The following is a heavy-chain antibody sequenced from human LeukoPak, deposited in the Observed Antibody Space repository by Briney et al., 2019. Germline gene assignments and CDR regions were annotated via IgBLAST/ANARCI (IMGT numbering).Heavy chain of an antibody. J-gene: IGHJ4*02. V-gene: IGHV3-74*01. CDR2: INSDGRST. Sequence: GGSLRLSCGVSGFTFSSYWMHWVRQAPGKGLVWVSRINSDGRSTSYADFVRGRFTITRDNTKNTMYLQMNSLRAEDTAVYYCARPMTTVTTFDYWGQGTLVTVSS. D-gene: IGHD4-17*01. CDR1: GFTFSSYW. CDR3: ARPMTTVTTFDY.